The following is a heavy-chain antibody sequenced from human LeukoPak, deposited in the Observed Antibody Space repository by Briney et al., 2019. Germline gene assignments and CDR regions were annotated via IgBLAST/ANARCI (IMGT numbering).Heavy chain of an antibody. V-gene: IGHV3-23*01. CDR1: GFTVSNNY. D-gene: IGHD3-22*01. Sequence: GGSLRLSCVVSGFTVSNNYMSWVRQAPRKGLEWVSGISGSGDNTYYADSVKGRFTISRDNSKNTLYVQVNSLGTEDTAAYYCAKGSYYDSSGSFYFDYWGQGTLVTVSS. J-gene: IGHJ4*02. CDR3: AKGSYYDSSGSFYFDY. CDR2: ISGSGDNT.